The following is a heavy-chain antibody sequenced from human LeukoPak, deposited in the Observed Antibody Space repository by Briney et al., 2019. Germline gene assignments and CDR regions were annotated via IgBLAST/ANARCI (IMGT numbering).Heavy chain of an antibody. V-gene: IGHV3-72*01. J-gene: IGHJ4*02. CDR1: GFTFSDNY. CDR3: ARGFFAAAGGIDY. D-gene: IGHD6-13*01. CDR2: IRNKANSYTT. Sequence: GGSLRLSCAASGFTFSDNYMDWGRQAPGKGLEWVGRIRNKANSYTTEYAASVKGRFTISRDDSKNLLYLQMNSLKTEDTAVYYCARGFFAAAGGIDYCGQGTLVTVSS.